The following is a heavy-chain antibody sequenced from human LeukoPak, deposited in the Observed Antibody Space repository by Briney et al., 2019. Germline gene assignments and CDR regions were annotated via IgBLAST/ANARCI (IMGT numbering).Heavy chain of an antibody. CDR3: ARQTGSGLFILP. J-gene: IGHJ4*02. Sequence: KPSETLSLTCTVSGDSISSSNSYWGWIRQPPGKGLEWIGSIYYSGNTYYNASLKSRVSISVDTSKNQFSLRLTSVTAADTAVYYCARQTGSGLFILPGGQGTLVTVSS. D-gene: IGHD3/OR15-3a*01. V-gene: IGHV4-39*01. CDR2: IYYSGNT. CDR1: GDSISSSNSY.